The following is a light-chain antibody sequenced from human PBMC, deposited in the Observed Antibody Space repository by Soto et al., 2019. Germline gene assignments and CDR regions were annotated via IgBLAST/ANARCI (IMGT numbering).Light chain of an antibody. CDR3: QQRRGFT. CDR1: QSVSSY. Sequence: EIVLTQSPATLSLSPGERATLSCRASQSVSSYLAWYQQKPGQAPRLLIYDASNRAAGIPARFSGSGYGTDFTLTISSLEPEDFAVYYCQQRRGFTFGPGTRVDIK. V-gene: IGKV3-11*01. CDR2: DAS. J-gene: IGKJ3*01.